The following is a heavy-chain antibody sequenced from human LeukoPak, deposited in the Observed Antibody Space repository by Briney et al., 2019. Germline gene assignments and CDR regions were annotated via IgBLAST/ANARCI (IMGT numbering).Heavy chain of an antibody. V-gene: IGHV4-59*08. CDR1: GDSINNNY. CDR2: IYNSGST. Sequence: SETLSLTCTVSGDSINNNYWSWIRQPPGKGLEWIGYIYNSGSTKYNPSLKSRFTISVDTSKNQFSLKLSSVTAADTAVYYCASQTLYCSSTSCPPLDAFDIWGQGTMVTVSS. J-gene: IGHJ3*02. D-gene: IGHD2-2*01. CDR3: ASQTLYCSSTSCPPLDAFDI.